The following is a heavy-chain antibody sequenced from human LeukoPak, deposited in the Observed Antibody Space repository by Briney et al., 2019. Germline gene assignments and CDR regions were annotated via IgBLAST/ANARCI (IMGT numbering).Heavy chain of an antibody. Sequence: EPLTLTCAVYGGSFSRYYWSWIRQSTGKGLEWIGEINHRGSTNYNPSLKRRVTISVDTSKNQFSLKLSSVTAADTAGYYGARGGLGYCSSTSCRTPYFDYWGQGALVTVSS. D-gene: IGHD2-2*01. CDR1: GGSFSRYY. V-gene: IGHV4-34*01. CDR2: INHRGST. CDR3: ARGGLGYCSSTSCRTPYFDY. J-gene: IGHJ4*02.